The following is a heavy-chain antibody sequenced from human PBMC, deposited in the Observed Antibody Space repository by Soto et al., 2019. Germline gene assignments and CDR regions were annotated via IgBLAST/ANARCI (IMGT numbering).Heavy chain of an antibody. CDR2: IIPIFGTA. V-gene: IGHV1-69*13. Sequence: VASVKVTCKASGGTFSSYAISWVRQAPGQGLEWMGGIIPIFGTANYAQKFQGRVTITADESTSTAYMELSSLRSEDTAVYYCARDSRYYYDSSGYYYHYFDYWGQGTLVTVST. D-gene: IGHD3-22*01. CDR1: GGTFSSYA. CDR3: ARDSRYYYDSSGYYYHYFDY. J-gene: IGHJ4*02.